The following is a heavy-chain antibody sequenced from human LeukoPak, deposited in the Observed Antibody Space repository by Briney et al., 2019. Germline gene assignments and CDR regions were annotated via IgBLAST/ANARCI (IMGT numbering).Heavy chain of an antibody. J-gene: IGHJ4*02. D-gene: IGHD2-15*01. Sequence: QPGGSLRLSCAASGFTFSSYWMHWVRQAPGKGLVWVSHIKSDGSTTSYADSVEGRFTISRDNTRNTLYLQMNSLRAEDTAVYYCARDRGYSVDYWGQGTLVTVSS. CDR3: ARDRGYSVDY. CDR2: IKSDGSTT. V-gene: IGHV3-74*01. CDR1: GFTFSSYW.